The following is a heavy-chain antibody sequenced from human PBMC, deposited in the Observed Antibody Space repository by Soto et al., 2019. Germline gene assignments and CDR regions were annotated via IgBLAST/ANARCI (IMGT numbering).Heavy chain of an antibody. CDR1: GFTFSSYA. CDR3: AKEGQTGYYYMDV. Sequence: EVQLLESGGGLVQPGGSLRLSCAASGFTFSSYAMSWVRQAPVKGLEWASTISGSGGSTYYADSVKGRFTISRDNSKNTLYLQMHSLRAEDTAIYYCAKEGQTGYYYMDVWGKGTTVTVSS. CDR2: ISGSGGST. J-gene: IGHJ6*03. V-gene: IGHV3-23*01.